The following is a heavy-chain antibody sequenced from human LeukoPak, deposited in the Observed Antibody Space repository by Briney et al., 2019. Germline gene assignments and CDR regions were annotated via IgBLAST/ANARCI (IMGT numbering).Heavy chain of an antibody. D-gene: IGHD3-22*01. CDR2: IYYSGST. Sequence: SETLSLTCAVSGGSISSGGYFWTWIRQPPGKGLEWIGYIYYSGSTYYNPSLKSRVTISVDTSKNQFSLKLSSVTAADTAVYYCARDGEDSSGYYIDYWGQGTLVTVSS. CDR3: ARDGEDSSGYYIDY. CDR1: GGSISSGGYF. V-gene: IGHV4-30-4*01. J-gene: IGHJ4*02.